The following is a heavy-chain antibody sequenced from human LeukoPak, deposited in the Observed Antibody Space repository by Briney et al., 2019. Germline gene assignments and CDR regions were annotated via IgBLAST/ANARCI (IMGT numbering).Heavy chain of an antibody. CDR3: ARGEAGTSDSSGYYFYY. Sequence: SETLSLTCAVYGGSFSDYYWSWIRQPPGKGLEWIGEINHSGSTNYNPSLKSRVTISVDTSKNQFSLKLSSVTAADTAVYYCARGEAGTSDSSGYYFYYWGQGTLATVSS. V-gene: IGHV4-34*01. CDR2: INHSGST. D-gene: IGHD3-22*01. CDR1: GGSFSDYY. J-gene: IGHJ4*02.